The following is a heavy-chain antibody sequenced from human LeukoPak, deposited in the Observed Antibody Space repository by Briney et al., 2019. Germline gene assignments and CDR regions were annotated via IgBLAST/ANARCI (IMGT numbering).Heavy chain of an antibody. J-gene: IGHJ3*02. CDR3: ARAVEMAPGGDAFDI. Sequence: SETLSLTCAVSGGSISSGGYSWSWIRQPPGKGLEWIGYIYHSGSTYYNPSLKSRVTISVDRSKNQFSLKLSSVTAADTAVYSCARAVEMAPGGDAFDIWGQGTMVTVSS. V-gene: IGHV4-30-2*01. D-gene: IGHD5-24*01. CDR1: GGSISSGGYS. CDR2: IYHSGST.